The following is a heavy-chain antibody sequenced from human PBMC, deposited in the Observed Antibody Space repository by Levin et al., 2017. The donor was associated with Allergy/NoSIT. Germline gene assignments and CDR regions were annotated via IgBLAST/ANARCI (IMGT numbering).Heavy chain of an antibody. J-gene: IGHJ4*02. V-gene: IGHV3-21*06. CDR2: ISSGSSYI. CDR1: GFTFRSHS. CDR3: ARVPTGDRETRGRH. Sequence: GGSLRLSCAASGFTFRSHSMMWVRQAPGKGLEWVSSISSGSSYIYYAGSLKGRFTISRDNAKNSLYLQMNSLRAEDTAVYYCARVPTGDRETRGRHWGQGTLVSVSS. D-gene: IGHD7-27*01.